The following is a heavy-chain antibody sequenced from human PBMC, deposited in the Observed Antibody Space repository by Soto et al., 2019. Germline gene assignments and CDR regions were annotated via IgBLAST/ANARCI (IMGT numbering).Heavy chain of an antibody. V-gene: IGHV3-30-3*01. J-gene: IGHJ4*02. D-gene: IGHD1-1*01. Sequence: GGSLRLSCAASGFTFSSYAMHWVRQAPGKGLEWVAVISYDGSDKDYADSVKGRFTISRDKSKNTLYLQMNSMRAEDTAVYYCAREGPLWDDHIFDYWGQGTLVTVSS. CDR2: ISYDGSDK. CDR1: GFTFSSYA. CDR3: AREGPLWDDHIFDY.